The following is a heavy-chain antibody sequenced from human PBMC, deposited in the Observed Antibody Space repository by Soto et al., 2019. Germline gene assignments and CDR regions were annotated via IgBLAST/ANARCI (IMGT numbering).Heavy chain of an antibody. J-gene: IGHJ4*02. CDR2: IIPIFGPR. Sequence: QVQLVQSGAEVKKPWSSVKVSCKASGGIFSSYGIGWVRQAPGQVLEWMGGIIPIFGPRNCAQKFQGRVTITADESTSTNYLVLSSLSSEDTAVDYCARRSEMAIVWFDCWGQGTLVTVSS. V-gene: IGHV1-69*01. D-gene: IGHD5-12*01. CDR3: ARRSEMAIVWFDC. CDR1: GGIFSSYG.